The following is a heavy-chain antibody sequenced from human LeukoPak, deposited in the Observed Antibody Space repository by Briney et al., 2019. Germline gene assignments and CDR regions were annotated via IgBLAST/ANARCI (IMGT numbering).Heavy chain of an antibody. V-gene: IGHV4-59*08. Sequence: SETLSLTCNVSGDSITSHYWNWIRQPPGKGLEWIGYIYYTGIIKYNPSLTSRVTISVDTSKNQFSLKLSSVTAADTAVYYCARQGAAAGTGINWFDPWGQGTLVTVSS. D-gene: IGHD6-13*01. CDR1: GDSITSHY. CDR2: IYYTGII. J-gene: IGHJ5*02. CDR3: ARQGAAAGTGINWFDP.